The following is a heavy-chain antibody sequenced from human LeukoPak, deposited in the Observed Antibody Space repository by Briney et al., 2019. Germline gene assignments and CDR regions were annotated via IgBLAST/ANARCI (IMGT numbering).Heavy chain of an antibody. CDR2: IIHSGST. V-gene: IGHV4-34*01. Sequence: SETLSLTCAVYGGSFSGYSWSWTRQSPGKGLEWIADIIHSGSTNYNSSLKSRVTISLDTSKNQFSLNLTSVTAADTAVYYCARGLTELGTAYYYYMDVWGKGTTVIVSS. CDR1: GGSFSGYS. D-gene: IGHD7-27*01. CDR3: ARGLTELGTAYYYYMDV. J-gene: IGHJ6*03.